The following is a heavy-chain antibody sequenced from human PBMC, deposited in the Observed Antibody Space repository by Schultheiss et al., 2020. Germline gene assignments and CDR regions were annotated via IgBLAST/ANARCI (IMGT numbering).Heavy chain of an antibody. D-gene: IGHD6-19*01. CDR1: GFTFSNYA. CDR2: INGGCGRT. V-gene: IGHV3-23*01. CDR3: VKDYSSGWGFDY. Sequence: GGSLRLSCAASGFTFSNYAMSWVRQAPGKGLEWVSTINGGCGRTYFADSVKGRFTISSDNSKNTLYLQMNSLRAEDTAIYYCVKDYSSGWGFDYWGQGTLVTVSS. J-gene: IGHJ4*02.